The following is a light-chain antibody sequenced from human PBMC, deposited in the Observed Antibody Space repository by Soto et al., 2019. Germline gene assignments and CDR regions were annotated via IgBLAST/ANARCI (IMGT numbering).Light chain of an antibody. Sequence: QSVLTQPPSLSAAPGQKVTISCSGSSSNIGNNYASWYQQLPGTAPKLLIYDNDKRPSGIPDRFSGSKSGTSATLGITGLLTGDEADYYCGTWDSSLSAVVFGGGTKLTVL. V-gene: IGLV1-51*01. CDR3: GTWDSSLSAVV. CDR1: SSNIGNNY. J-gene: IGLJ2*01. CDR2: DND.